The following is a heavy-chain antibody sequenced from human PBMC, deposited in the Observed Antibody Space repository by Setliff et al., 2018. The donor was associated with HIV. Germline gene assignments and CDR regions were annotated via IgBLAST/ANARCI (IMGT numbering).Heavy chain of an antibody. CDR2: IYYSGST. D-gene: IGHD3-22*01. J-gene: IGHJ5*02. CDR3: ARYRYYYDSSGYGRWFDP. CDR1: GGSISSSSYY. V-gene: IGHV4-39*01. Sequence: LSLTCIVSGGSISSSSYYWGWIRQPPGKGLEWIGNIYYSGSTYYNPSHKSRVTISVDTSENQFSLRLNSVTAADTAVYYCARYRYYYDSSGYGRWFDPWGQGTLVTVSS.